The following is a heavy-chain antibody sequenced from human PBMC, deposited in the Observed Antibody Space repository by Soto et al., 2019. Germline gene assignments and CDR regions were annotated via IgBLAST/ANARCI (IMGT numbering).Heavy chain of an antibody. J-gene: IGHJ3*02. CDR3: ARDYYDSSGWDAFDI. CDR1: GFTFSSYW. Sequence: LRLSFAASGFTFSSYWMHWVRQAPGKGLVWVSRINSDGSSTSYADSVKGRFTISRDNAKNTLYLQMNSLRAEDTAVYYCARDYYDSSGWDAFDIWGQGTMVTVSS. CDR2: INSDGSST. V-gene: IGHV3-74*01. D-gene: IGHD3-22*01.